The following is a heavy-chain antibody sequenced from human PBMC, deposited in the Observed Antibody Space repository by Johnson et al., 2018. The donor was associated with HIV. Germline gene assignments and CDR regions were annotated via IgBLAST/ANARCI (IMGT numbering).Heavy chain of an antibody. V-gene: IGHV3-11*04. CDR3: ASLIKYNCWSCYSVSDAFDI. Sequence: QVQLVESGGGLVKPGGSLRLSCAASGFTFSDYYMSWIRQAPGKGLEWVSYITGSGTVVYYADSLKGRFTISRDNSKNTLYLQMNSLGAEDTAVYYCASLIKYNCWSCYSVSDAFDIWGQGTMVTVSS. D-gene: IGHD3-3*01. CDR1: GFTFSDYY. J-gene: IGHJ3*02. CDR2: ITGSGTVV.